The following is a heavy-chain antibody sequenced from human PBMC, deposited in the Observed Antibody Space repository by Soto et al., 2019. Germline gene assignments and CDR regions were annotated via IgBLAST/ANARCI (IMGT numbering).Heavy chain of an antibody. D-gene: IGHD6-19*01. CDR2: INKNGFTI. V-gene: IGHV3-48*02. Sequence: HPXGSLRLSCSVAGFTLTTYSMNWVRQAPGKGLEWISFINKNGFTIYYADSVKGRFTISRDYAKNSLYLQMDSLRHEDTAVYYCARGAVTGTSLFDYWGLGNLVTVSS. CDR1: GFTLTTYS. CDR3: ARGAVTGTSLFDY. J-gene: IGHJ4*02.